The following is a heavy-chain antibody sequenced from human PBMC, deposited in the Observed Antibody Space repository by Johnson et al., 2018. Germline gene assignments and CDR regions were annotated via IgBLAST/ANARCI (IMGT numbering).Heavy chain of an antibody. CDR2: LDGGSGST. Sequence: EVQLVESGGGVVHPGKSLRLSCVASGFSFSRSVMSWVRQAPGKGLEWVSSLDGGSGSTYYADSVKGRFSISRDISKNTLYLQLSSLRGEDSALYYCASRMAALGQKYFQDWGQGALVTVSS. V-gene: IGHV3-23*04. D-gene: IGHD5-24*01. J-gene: IGHJ1*01. CDR1: GFSFSRSV. CDR3: ASRMAALGQKYFQD.